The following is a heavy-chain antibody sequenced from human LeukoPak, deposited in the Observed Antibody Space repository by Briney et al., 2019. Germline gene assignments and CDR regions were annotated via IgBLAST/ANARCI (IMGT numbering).Heavy chain of an antibody. Sequence: SVKVSCKASGGTFSSYGISWVRQAPGQGLEWMGGIIPIFGTANYAQKFQGRVTITADESTSTAYMELSSLRSEDTAVYYCARVSSRRLLLEWLPSDYYHYYMDVWGKGTTVTVSS. CDR3: ARVSSRRLLLEWLPSDYYHYYMDV. D-gene: IGHD3-3*01. CDR2: IIPIFGTA. CDR1: GGTFSSYG. J-gene: IGHJ6*03. V-gene: IGHV1-69*13.